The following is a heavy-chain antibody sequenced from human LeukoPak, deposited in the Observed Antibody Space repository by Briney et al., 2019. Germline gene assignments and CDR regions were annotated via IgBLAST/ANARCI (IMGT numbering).Heavy chain of an antibody. CDR2: TTPSVGST. CDR3: ARVVPPAMDYYYGMDV. J-gene: IGHJ6*02. CDR1: GYTFTSCG. V-gene: IGHV1-46*01. D-gene: IGHD2-2*01. Sequence: ASVKVSCKASGYTFTSCGISCVRQAPGQGLELMGITTPSVGSTSYPQKFQGRVTMTMDTSTSTVYMELSSLRSEDTAVYYCARVVPPAMDYYYGMDVWGQGTTVTVSS.